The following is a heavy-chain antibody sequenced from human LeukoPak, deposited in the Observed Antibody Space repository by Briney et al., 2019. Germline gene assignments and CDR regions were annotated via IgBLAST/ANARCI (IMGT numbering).Heavy chain of an antibody. CDR2: IKQDGSEK. D-gene: IGHD2-21*02. Sequence: PGGSLRLSCAASEFTFSNYWMTWVRQAPGKGLEGVANIKQDGSEKYYVDSVKGRFTISRDNAKNSLYLQMNSLRAEDTAVYYCASRIVVVTARCFDIWGQGTMVTVSS. V-gene: IGHV3-7*01. J-gene: IGHJ3*02. CDR1: EFTFSNYW. CDR3: ASRIVVVTARCFDI.